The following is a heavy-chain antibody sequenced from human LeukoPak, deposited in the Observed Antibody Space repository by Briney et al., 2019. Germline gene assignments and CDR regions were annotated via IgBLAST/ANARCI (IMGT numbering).Heavy chain of an antibody. CDR2: IKEYGSEK. V-gene: IGHV3-7*01. Sequence: GGSLRLSCAGSGFTFSSHWMSWVRQSPGKGPEWVAHIKEYGSEKYYVDSVKGRFTVSRDNAKNSLYLQMNSLTADDTAVYYCARDLGYCSAGNCYSVFDYWGQGTLVTVSS. D-gene: IGHD2-15*01. CDR3: ARDLGYCSAGNCYSVFDY. CDR1: GFTFSSHW. J-gene: IGHJ4*02.